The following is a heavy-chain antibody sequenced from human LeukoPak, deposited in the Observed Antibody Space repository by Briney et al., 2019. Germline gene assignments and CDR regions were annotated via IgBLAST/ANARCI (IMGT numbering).Heavy chain of an antibody. CDR3: AKDREIVVVTATPSPLDY. CDR2: ISYDGSNK. Sequence: GGSLRLSCAASGFTFSSYGMHWVRQAPGKGLEWVAVISYDGSNKYYADSVKGRFTISRDNSKNTLYLQMNSLRAEDTAVYYCAKDREIVVVTATPSPLDYWGQGTLVTVSS. CDR1: GFTFSSYG. J-gene: IGHJ4*02. V-gene: IGHV3-30*18. D-gene: IGHD2-21*02.